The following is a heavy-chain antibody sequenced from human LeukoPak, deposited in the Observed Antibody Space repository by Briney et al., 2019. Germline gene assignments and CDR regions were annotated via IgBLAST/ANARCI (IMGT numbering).Heavy chain of an antibody. J-gene: IGHJ4*02. Sequence: ASVKVSCGASGYTFTGYYMHWVRQAPGQGLEWMGWINPNSGGTNYAQKFQGRVTMTRDTSISTAYMELSGLRSDDTAVYYCARDLAIFGVVIEYYFDYWGQGTLVTVSS. V-gene: IGHV1-2*02. CDR3: ARDLAIFGVVIEYYFDY. D-gene: IGHD3-3*01. CDR1: GYTFTGYY. CDR2: INPNSGGT.